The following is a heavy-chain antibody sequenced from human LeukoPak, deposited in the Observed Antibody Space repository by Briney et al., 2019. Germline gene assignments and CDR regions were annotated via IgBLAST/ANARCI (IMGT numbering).Heavy chain of an antibody. CDR3: ARGGGPRYSSGWHNWFDP. V-gene: IGHV4-59*01. CDR1: GGSISSYY. Sequence: SETLSLTCTVSGGSISSYYWSWIRQPPGKGLEWIGYIYYSGSTNYNPSLKSRVTISVDTSKNQFSLKLSSVTAADTAVYYCARGGGPRYSSGWHNWFDPWGQGTLVAVSS. D-gene: IGHD6-19*01. CDR2: IYYSGST. J-gene: IGHJ5*02.